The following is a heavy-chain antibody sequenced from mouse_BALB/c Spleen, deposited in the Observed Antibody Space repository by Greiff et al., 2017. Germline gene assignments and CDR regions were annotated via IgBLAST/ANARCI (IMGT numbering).Heavy chain of an antibody. V-gene: IGHV5-17*02. D-gene: IGHD2-4*01. Sequence: EVHLVESGGGLVQPGGSRKLSCAASGFTFSSFGMHWVRQAPEKGLEWVAYISSGSSTIYYADTVKGRFTISRDNPKNTLFLQMTSLRSEDTAMYYCARGGIYYDYDEGYYAMDYWGQGTSVTVSS. J-gene: IGHJ4*01. CDR3: ARGGIYYDYDEGYYAMDY. CDR2: ISSGSSTI. CDR1: GFTFSSFG.